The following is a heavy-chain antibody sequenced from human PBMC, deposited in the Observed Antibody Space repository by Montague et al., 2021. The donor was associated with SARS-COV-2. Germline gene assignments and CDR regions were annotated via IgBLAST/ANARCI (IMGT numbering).Heavy chain of an antibody. Sequence: SLRLSCAASGFTFSSYAMHWVRQAPGKGLEWVAVISYGGSNKYYADSVKGRFTISRDNSKNTLYLQMNSLRAGDTAVYYCARDLVVVAATPLDVWGKGTTVTVSS. CDR3: ARDLVVVAATPLDV. CDR1: GFTFSSYA. CDR2: ISYGGSNK. J-gene: IGHJ6*04. V-gene: IGHV3-30-3*01. D-gene: IGHD2-15*01.